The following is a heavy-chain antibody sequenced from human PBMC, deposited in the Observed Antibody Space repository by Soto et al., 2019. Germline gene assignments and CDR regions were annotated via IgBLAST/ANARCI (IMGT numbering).Heavy chain of an antibody. CDR1: GFTFSSYG. J-gene: IGHJ4*02. Sequence: GGSLRLSCAASGFTFSSYGMHWVRQAPGKGLEWVAVISYDGSNKYYADSVKGRFTISRDNSKNTLYLQMNSLRAEDTAVYYCAKDLNYYDSSGSAFDYWGQGTLVTVSS. D-gene: IGHD3-22*01. CDR3: AKDLNYYDSSGSAFDY. V-gene: IGHV3-30*18. CDR2: ISYDGSNK.